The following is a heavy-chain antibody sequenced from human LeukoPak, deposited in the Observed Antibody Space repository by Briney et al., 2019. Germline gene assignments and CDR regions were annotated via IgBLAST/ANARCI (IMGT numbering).Heavy chain of an antibody. Sequence: GGSLRLSCAASGFTFSSYWMHWVRQAPGKGPVWVSRINSGGSSTSYADSVKGRFTISRDNAKNTLYLQMNSLRAEDTAVYYCARGQRRDGYNPMDYWGQGTLVTVSS. J-gene: IGHJ4*02. CDR3: ARGQRRDGYNPMDY. V-gene: IGHV3-74*01. CDR1: GFTFSSYW. CDR2: INSGGSST. D-gene: IGHD5-12*01.